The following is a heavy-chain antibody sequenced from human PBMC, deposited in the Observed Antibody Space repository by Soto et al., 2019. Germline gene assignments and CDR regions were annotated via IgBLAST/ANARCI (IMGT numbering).Heavy chain of an antibody. CDR1: GCSISSYY. CDR3: AIHAGAAFYY. Sequence: QVQLQESGPGQVKPSETLSLTCTVSGCSISSYYWSWIRQPPGKRLEWIGYIYYSGSTTYNPSLRSLVTISGDTAKNQFSLTLSSVPAADSAVYYCAIHAGAAFYYWGQGTLVTFSS. V-gene: IGHV4-59*01. D-gene: IGHD3-10*01. J-gene: IGHJ4*02. CDR2: IYYSGST.